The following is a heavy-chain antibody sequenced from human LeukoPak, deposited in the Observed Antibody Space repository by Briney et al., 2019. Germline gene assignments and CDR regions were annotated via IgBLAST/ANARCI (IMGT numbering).Heavy chain of an antibody. D-gene: IGHD4-17*01. CDR2: ISYDGSNK. Sequence: GGSLRLSCAASGFTFSSYAMHWVRQAPGKGLEWVAVISYDGSNKYYADSVKGRFTISRDNSKNTLYLQMNSLRAEDTAVYYCAKGWGNDDYGDLFDYWGQGTLVTVSS. CDR1: GFTFSSYA. CDR3: AKGWGNDDYGDLFDY. J-gene: IGHJ4*02. V-gene: IGHV3-30-3*01.